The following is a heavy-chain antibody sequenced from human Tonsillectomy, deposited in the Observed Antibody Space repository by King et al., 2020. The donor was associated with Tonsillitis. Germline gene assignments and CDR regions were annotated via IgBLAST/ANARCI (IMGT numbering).Heavy chain of an antibody. CDR1: GFTFRSYT. J-gene: IGHJ4*02. D-gene: IGHD3-9*01. V-gene: IGHV3-21*01. CDR2: ISSGSTYI. Sequence: VQLVESGGGLVKPGGSLRLSCAASGFTFRSYTMHWARQAPGKGLEWVSSISSGSTYINYADSVKGRFTISRDNAKNSLYLQMNSLRAEDTAFYYCARVTYDILTGYYIDYFDYWGQGTLVTVSS. CDR3: ARVTYDILTGYYIDYFDY.